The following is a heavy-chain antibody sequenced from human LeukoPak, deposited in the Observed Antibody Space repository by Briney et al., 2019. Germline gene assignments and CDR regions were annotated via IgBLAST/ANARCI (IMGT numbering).Heavy chain of an antibody. CDR2: ISYNGGRK. J-gene: IGHJ4*02. D-gene: IGHD3-22*01. Sequence: GGSLRLSCVASGFTFNTYAIHWVRQAPGKGLEWVALISYNGGRKDYAESVKGRFTIDRDNSRNTVFLQMNSLRPDDTAVYSCARQEARGYLYEGLDYWGQGTLATVSS. V-gene: IGHV3-30*03. CDR1: GFTFNTYA. CDR3: ARQEARGYLYEGLDY.